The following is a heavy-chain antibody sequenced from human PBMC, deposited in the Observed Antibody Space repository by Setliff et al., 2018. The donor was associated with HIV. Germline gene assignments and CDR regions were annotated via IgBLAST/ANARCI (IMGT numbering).Heavy chain of an antibody. CDR3: ARGEGWFDDIDY. J-gene: IGHJ4*01. CDR2: MSGSGRGSVT. CDR1: GFTFSTYE. D-gene: IGHD3-10*01. Sequence: HPGGSLRLSCVASGFTFSTYEMNWIRQAPGKGLEWVSYMSGSGRGSVTTYADSVKGRFTVSRDNANNLLYLQMNSLRAEDTGIYYCARGEGWFDDIDYWGHGTQVTVSS. V-gene: IGHV3-48*03.